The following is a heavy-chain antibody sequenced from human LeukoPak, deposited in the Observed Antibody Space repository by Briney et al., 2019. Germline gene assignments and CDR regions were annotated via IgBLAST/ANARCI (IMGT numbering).Heavy chain of an antibody. CDR1: GFTFSNYI. Sequence: GGSLRLSCAASGFTFSNYIMNWVRQAPGKGLEWVPCISSSSSTINYADSVKGRFIISRDNAKNSLYLQMNSLRAEDTAVYYCARGPYYYYYMDVWGKGTTVAVSS. V-gene: IGHV3-48*01. CDR2: ISSSSSTI. CDR3: ARGPYYYYYMDV. J-gene: IGHJ6*03.